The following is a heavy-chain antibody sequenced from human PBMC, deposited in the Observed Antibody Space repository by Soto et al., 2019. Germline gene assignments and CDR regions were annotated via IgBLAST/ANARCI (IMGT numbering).Heavy chain of an antibody. CDR2: ISGSGGST. V-gene: IGHV3-23*01. CDR3: VKDGKVQLELRVPAFYYYYYMDV. CDR1: GFTFSSYA. J-gene: IGHJ6*03. Sequence: EVQLLESGGGLVQPGGSLRLSCAASGFTFSSYAMSWVRQAPGKGLEWVSAISGSGGSTYYADSVKGRFTISRDNSKNTLYLQMNSLRAEDTAVYYCVKDGKVQLELRVPAFYYYYYMDVWGKGTTVTVSS. D-gene: IGHD1-7*01.